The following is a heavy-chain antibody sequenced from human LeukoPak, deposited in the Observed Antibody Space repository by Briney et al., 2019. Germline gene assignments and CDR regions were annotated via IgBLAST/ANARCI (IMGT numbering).Heavy chain of an antibody. CDR1: GYTFTDYF. CDR2: INPNSGAT. J-gene: IGHJ5*02. D-gene: IGHD3-10*01. Sequence: ASVKVSCKASGYTFTDYFMHWVRQAPGQGLEWMGWINPNSGATNYARKFQGRVTLTRDTSTSTAYMDLSSLRSDDTAVYYCARDRRILLWFGELIGTEYNWFDPWGQGTLVTVSS. V-gene: IGHV1-2*02. CDR3: ARDRRILLWFGELIGTEYNWFDP.